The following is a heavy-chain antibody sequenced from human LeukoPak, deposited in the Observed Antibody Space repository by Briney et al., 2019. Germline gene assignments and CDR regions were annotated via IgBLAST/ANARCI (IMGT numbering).Heavy chain of an antibody. CDR1: CGSISRYY. CDR3: ARATNDYTSVWLYYMDV. V-gene: IGHV4-59*01. J-gene: IGHJ6*03. Sequence: PSETLSLTCTVSCGSISRYYWAWIRQPPGKGLEWIGNIYFSGSTNYNPSLKSRVTISVDAPKKQFSLRLSSVTAADTAVYYCARATNDYTSVWLYYMDVWGKGATVTVSS. D-gene: IGHD5-12*01. CDR2: IYFSGST.